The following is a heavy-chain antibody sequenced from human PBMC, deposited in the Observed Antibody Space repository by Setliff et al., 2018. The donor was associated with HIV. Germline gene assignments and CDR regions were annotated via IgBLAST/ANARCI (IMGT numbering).Heavy chain of an antibody. CDR2: NYTSGST. D-gene: IGHD2-15*01. V-gene: IGHV4-61*02. CDR1: GGSISSGSYY. CDR3: GRERGEYCSGGSCLRGAFDI. J-gene: IGHJ3*02. Sequence: SETLSLTCSVSGGSISSGSYYCSWIRQPAGKGLEWIGRNYTSGSTNYNPSLKSRVTISVDTSKNQFSMKLSPVTAADTAVYYCGRERGEYCSGGSCLRGAFDIWGQGTMVTVSS.